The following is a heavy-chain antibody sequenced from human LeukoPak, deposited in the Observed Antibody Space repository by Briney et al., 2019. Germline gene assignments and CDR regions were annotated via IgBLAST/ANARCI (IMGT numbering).Heavy chain of an antibody. CDR2: ISSSSSYI. CDR1: GFTFSSYS. Sequence: PGGSLRLSCAASGFTFSSYSMNWVRQAPGKGLEWVSSISSSSSYIYYADSVKGRFTISRDNAKNSLYLQMNSLRAEDTAVYYCARDNRVSNWGSPNYYYMDVWGKGTTVTVSS. J-gene: IGHJ6*03. D-gene: IGHD7-27*01. CDR3: ARDNRVSNWGSPNYYYMDV. V-gene: IGHV3-21*01.